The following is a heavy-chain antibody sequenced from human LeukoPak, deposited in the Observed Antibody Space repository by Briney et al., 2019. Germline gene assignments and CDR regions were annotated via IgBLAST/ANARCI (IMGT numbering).Heavy chain of an antibody. J-gene: IGHJ4*02. D-gene: IGHD1-26*01. V-gene: IGHV3-23*01. CDR3: AKVLSGSQDY. Sequence: GGSLRLSCAASGFTFSSYAMSWVSQAPGKGLEWVSTIGGGESTYYADSVKGRFTISRDNSKNTVYLQMNSLRAEDTAVYYCAKVLSGSQDYWGQGTLVTVFS. CDR2: IGGGEST. CDR1: GFTFSSYA.